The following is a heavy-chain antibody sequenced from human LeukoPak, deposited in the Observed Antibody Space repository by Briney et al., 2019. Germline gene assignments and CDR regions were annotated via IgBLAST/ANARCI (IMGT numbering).Heavy chain of an antibody. D-gene: IGHD7-27*01. CDR2: VSTNGDVT. J-gene: IGHJ4*02. Sequence: TGGSLRLSCVASGLTFNSHSMSWVRQAPGMGLEWVSVVSTNGDVTFYADSVKGRFTISRDNAKNSLYLQMNSLRVEDTAMYYCARGHWGLDYWGQGTLVTVSS. V-gene: IGHV3-23*01. CDR1: GLTFNSHS. CDR3: ARGHWGLDY.